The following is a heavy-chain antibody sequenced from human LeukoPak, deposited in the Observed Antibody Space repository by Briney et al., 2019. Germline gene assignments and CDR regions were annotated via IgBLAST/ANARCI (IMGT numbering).Heavy chain of an antibody. CDR1: GYTFTGYF. V-gene: IGHV1-2*02. CDR2: INPNSGGT. J-gene: IGHJ4*02. Sequence: ASVKVSCKTSGYTFTGYFIHWVRQAPGQGLEWMGWINPNSGGTSTLQKFQGRVAMTRDMSISTAYMDLSRLRSDDTAVYYCARGRAGAYFDYWGQGTLVTASS. CDR3: ARGRAGAYFDY.